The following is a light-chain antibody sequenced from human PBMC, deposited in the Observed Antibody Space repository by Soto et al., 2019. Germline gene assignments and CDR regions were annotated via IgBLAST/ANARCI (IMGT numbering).Light chain of an antibody. CDR3: EQYGSSLWT. CDR1: QSVSSSY. CDR2: GAS. V-gene: IGKV3-20*01. J-gene: IGKJ1*01. Sequence: EIVLTQSPGTLSLSPGERATLSCRASQSVSSSYLAWYQQKPGQAPRLLIYGASSRATGIPDRFSGSGSGTAFTLTISRLEPEDFAVYYCEQYGSSLWTFCQGTKVEIK.